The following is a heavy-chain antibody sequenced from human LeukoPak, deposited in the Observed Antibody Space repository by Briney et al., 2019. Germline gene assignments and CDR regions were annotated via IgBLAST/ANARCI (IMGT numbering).Heavy chain of an antibody. CDR2: ISYDGSNE. CDR3: AKEFNRGLPDY. CDR1: GFAFSTDG. V-gene: IGHV3-30*18. D-gene: IGHD2-21*01. J-gene: IGHJ4*02. Sequence: GGSLRLSCAASGFAFSTDGMHWVGQAPGKGLEWVAVISYDGSNEYYADSVKGRFTISRDNSKNTLYLQMSSLRAEDTAVYYCAKEFNRGLPDYWGQGTLVTVPS.